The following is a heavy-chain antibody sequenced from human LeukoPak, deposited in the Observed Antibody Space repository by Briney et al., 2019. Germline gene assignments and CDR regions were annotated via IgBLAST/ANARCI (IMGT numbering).Heavy chain of an antibody. D-gene: IGHD6-13*01. V-gene: IGHV4-4*07. CDR2: IYFSGST. CDR1: GDSINSYY. CDR3: ARGIAAALFDY. Sequence: PSETLSLTCTVSGDSINSYYWNWIRQPAGKGLEWIGRIYFSGSTNFNPSLKNRVTMSIDTSKNQFSLTLSSVTAADTAVYFCARGIAAALFDYWGQGTLVSVSS. J-gene: IGHJ4*02.